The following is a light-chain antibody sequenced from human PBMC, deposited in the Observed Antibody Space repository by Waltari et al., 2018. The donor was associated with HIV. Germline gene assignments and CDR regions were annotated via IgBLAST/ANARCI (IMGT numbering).Light chain of an antibody. J-gene: IGLJ1*01. CDR2: KDT. CDR1: SSNIENDN. Sequence: QSVLTQPPSASGTPGQRVTISCSGSSSNIENDNVYWYQQLTGAAPRLLIYKDTRRPSGVPARFSGSNSGTSASLASMGLRSEDEADYYCVGWDCRLSGYVFGSGTKFTVL. CDR3: VGWDCRLSGYV. V-gene: IGLV1-47*01.